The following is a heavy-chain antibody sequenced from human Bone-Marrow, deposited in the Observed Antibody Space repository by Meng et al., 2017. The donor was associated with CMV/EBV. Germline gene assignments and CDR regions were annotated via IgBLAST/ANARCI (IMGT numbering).Heavy chain of an antibody. CDR2: IKGDGSEK. D-gene: IGHD3-3*01. CDR1: GITFSSSW. J-gene: IGHJ6*02. CDR3: ARVRVTYYEFWSGAFGMDV. Sequence: GESLKISCTASGITFSSSWMSWVRQAPGKGLEWVAKIKGDGSEKYYLDSVKGRFTISRDNAKNSVYLQMNSLRAEDTAVYYCARVRVTYYEFWSGAFGMDVWGQGTTVTGSS. V-gene: IGHV3-7*01.